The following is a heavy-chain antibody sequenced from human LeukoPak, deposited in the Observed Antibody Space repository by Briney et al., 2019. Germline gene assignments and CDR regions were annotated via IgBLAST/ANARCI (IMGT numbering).Heavy chain of an antibody. CDR3: AKDLIPRYCNGGTCYTGIFDY. CDR2: ISGSGDGT. V-gene: IGHV3-23*01. Sequence: GGSLRLSCAASGFTFSSYAMSWVRQAPGKGQEWVSAISGSGDGTYYADSVRGRFTISRDNSRNTLYLQMNSLRAEDTAVYYCAKDLIPRYCNGGTCYTGIFDYWGQGTLVTVSS. J-gene: IGHJ4*02. CDR1: GFTFSSYA. D-gene: IGHD2-15*01.